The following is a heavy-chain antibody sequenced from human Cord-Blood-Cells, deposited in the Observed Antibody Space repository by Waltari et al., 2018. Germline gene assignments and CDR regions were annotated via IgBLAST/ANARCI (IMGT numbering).Heavy chain of an antibody. V-gene: IGHV4-38-2*02. Sequence: QVQLQESGPGLVKPSETLSLTCAVSGYSISSGYYLGWIRQPPGQGLEWIGSIYHSGSTYYNPSLKSRVTISVDTSKNQFSLKLSSVTAADTAVYYCARDRGVLRFLEWLLSDAFDIWGQGTMVTVSS. CDR1: GYSISSGYY. CDR2: IYHSGST. CDR3: ARDRGVLRFLEWLLSDAFDI. J-gene: IGHJ3*02. D-gene: IGHD3-3*01.